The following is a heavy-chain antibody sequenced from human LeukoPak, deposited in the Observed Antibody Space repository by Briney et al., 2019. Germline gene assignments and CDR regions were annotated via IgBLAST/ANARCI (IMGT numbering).Heavy chain of an antibody. D-gene: IGHD3-16*01. CDR3: ARDGGGFAFEI. CDR2: IISSSSYI. Sequence: GGSLRLSCAASGFTFSSYSTNWVRQAPGKGLEWVSSIISSSSYIYYADSVKGRFTISRDNAKNSLYLQMNSLRAEDTAVYYCARDGGGFAFEIWGQGTMVTVSS. V-gene: IGHV3-21*01. J-gene: IGHJ3*02. CDR1: GFTFSSYS.